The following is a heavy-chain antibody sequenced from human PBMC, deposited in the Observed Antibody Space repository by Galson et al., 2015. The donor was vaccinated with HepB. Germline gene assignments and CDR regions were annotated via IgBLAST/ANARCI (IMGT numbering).Heavy chain of an antibody. CDR1: GFTFSSYA. Sequence: SLRLSCAASGFTFSSYAMHWVRQAPGKGLEWVAVISYDGSNKYYADSVKGRFTISRDNSKNTLYLQMNSLRAEDTAVYYCARDPGVRFVFDAFDIWGQGTMVTVSS. CDR3: ARDPGVRFVFDAFDI. CDR2: ISYDGSNK. V-gene: IGHV3-30*04. D-gene: IGHD7-27*01. J-gene: IGHJ3*02.